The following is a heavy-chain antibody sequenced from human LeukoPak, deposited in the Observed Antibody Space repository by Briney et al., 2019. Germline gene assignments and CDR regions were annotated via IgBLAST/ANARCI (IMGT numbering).Heavy chain of an antibody. V-gene: IGHV3-30*02. Sequence: GESLRLSCAASGFPFSDYVMHWVRQAPGKGLEWVSVIRYDGNNKYYADSVKGRFTISRDNSKNTLYLQMNSLESEDTAVYYCAKDRWGAVASFDYWGQGTLVTVSS. J-gene: IGHJ4*02. CDR2: IRYDGNNK. CDR3: AKDRWGAVASFDY. D-gene: IGHD6-19*01. CDR1: GFPFSDYV.